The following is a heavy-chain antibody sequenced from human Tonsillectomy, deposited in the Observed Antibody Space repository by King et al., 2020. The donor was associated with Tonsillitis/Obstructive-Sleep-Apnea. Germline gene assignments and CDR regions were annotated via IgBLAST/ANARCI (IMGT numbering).Heavy chain of an antibody. D-gene: IGHD2-2*01. CDR3: ATPSTRTPLGY. CDR1: GYTFTGYY. Sequence: QLVQSGAEVKKPGASVKVSCKASGYTFTGYYIHWVRQAPGQGLEWMGRISPNSGGTNYAQNFQGRGTMTRDTSITTVYMELSRLRSDDTAVYYCATPSTRTPLGYWGQGTLVTVSS. J-gene: IGHJ4*02. V-gene: IGHV1-2*06. CDR2: ISPNSGGT.